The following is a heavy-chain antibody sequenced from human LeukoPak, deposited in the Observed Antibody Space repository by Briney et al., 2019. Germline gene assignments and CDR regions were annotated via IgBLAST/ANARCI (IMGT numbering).Heavy chain of an antibody. V-gene: IGHV3-7*01. CDR3: AKLGKTENHYGSGRFSYYYYMDV. D-gene: IGHD3-10*01. CDR2: IKQDGSEK. CDR1: GFTFSSYW. Sequence: GGSLRLSCAASGFTFSSYWMTWVRQAPGKGLEWVANIKQDGSEKRYVDSVKGRITVSRDNSKNTLYLQMNSLRAEDTAVYYCAKLGKTENHYGSGRFSYYYYMDVWGKGTTVTISS. J-gene: IGHJ6*03.